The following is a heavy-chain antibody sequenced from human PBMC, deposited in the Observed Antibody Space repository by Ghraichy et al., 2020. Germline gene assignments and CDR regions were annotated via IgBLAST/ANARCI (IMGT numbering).Heavy chain of an antibody. D-gene: IGHD2-15*01. J-gene: IGHJ3*02. CDR1: GFSLSTSGMR. CDR2: IDWDDDK. Sequence: SGPTLVKPTQTLTLTCTFSGFSLSTSGMRVSWIRQPPGKALEWLARIDWDDDKFYSTSLKTRLTISKDTSKNQVVLTMTNMDPVDTATYYCARMGLGRDRGAFDIWGQGTMVTVSS. CDR3: ARMGLGRDRGAFDI. V-gene: IGHV2-70*04.